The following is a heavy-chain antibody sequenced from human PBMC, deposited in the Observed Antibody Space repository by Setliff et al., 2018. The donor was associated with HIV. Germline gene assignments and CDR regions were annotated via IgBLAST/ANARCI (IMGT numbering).Heavy chain of an antibody. Sequence: SETLSLTCAVSGGSISSGGYSWNWIRQPPGKGLEWIGYIYHSGSTYYNPSLMSRVTISVDRSKNQFSLNLTSVTAADSAVYYCARGGASSKWFDPWGQGTLVTVSS. D-gene: IGHD2-15*01. V-gene: IGHV4-30-2*01. CDR2: IYHSGST. CDR3: ARGGASSKWFDP. J-gene: IGHJ5*02. CDR1: GGSISSGGYS.